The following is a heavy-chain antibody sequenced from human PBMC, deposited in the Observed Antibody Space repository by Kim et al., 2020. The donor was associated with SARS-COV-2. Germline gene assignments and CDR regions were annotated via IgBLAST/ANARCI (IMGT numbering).Heavy chain of an antibody. CDR2: IYPGDSDT. D-gene: IGHD4-17*01. V-gene: IGHV5-51*01. Sequence: GESLKISCKGSGYSFTSYWIGGVRQMRGKGLGWIGIIYPGDSDTRYSPSFQGQVTISADKSISTAYLQWSSLKASDTAMYYCARRGDDYGDYGDDYWGQGTLVTVSS. CDR3: ARRGDDYGDYGDDY. J-gene: IGHJ4*02. CDR1: GYSFTSYW.